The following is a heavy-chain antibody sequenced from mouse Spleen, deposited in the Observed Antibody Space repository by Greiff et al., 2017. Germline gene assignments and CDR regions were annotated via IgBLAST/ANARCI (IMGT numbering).Heavy chain of an antibody. J-gene: IGHJ4*01. D-gene: IGHD2-3*01. CDR1: GFTFSDYY. V-gene: IGHV5-4*02. CDR3: ARDYDRYYYAMDY. Sequence: EVKLMESGGGLVKPGGSLKLSCAASGFTFSDYYMYWVRQTPEKRLEWVATISDGGSYTYYPDSVKGRFTISRDNAKNNLYLQMSSLKSEDTAMYYCARDYDRYYYAMDYWGQGTSVTVSS. CDR2: ISDGGSYT.